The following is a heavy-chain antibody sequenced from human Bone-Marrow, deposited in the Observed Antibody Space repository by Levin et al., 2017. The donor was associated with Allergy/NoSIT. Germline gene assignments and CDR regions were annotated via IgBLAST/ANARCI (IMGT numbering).Heavy chain of an antibody. Sequence: AASVKVSCKASGYTFTSYDINWVRQATGQGLEWMGWMNPNSGNTGYAQKFQGRVTMTRNTSISTAYMELSSLRSEDTAVYYCARRPADIVVVVAATLDGLEPWGQGTLVTVSS. CDR1: GYTFTSYD. D-gene: IGHD2-15*01. CDR3: ARRPADIVVVVAATLDGLEP. CDR2: MNPNSGNT. J-gene: IGHJ5*02. V-gene: IGHV1-8*01.